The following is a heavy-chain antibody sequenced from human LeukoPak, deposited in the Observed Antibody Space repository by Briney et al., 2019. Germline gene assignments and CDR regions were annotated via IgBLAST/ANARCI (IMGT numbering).Heavy chain of an antibody. CDR1: GFSFTSYG. CDR3: ARAEKRWAGDAIAAAEY. D-gene: IGHD6-13*01. J-gene: IGHJ4*02. Sequence: RTGGSLRLSCAVSGFSFTSYGMHWARQAPGKGLEWVAIIWYDGTKKYYADSVKGRFTISRDDSKNTVYLQMNSLRAEDTAVYYCARAEKRWAGDAIAAAEYWGQGTLVTVSS. V-gene: IGHV3-33*01. CDR2: IWYDGTKK.